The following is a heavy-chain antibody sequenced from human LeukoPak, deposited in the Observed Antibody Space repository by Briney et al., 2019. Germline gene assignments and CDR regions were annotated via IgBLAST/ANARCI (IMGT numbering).Heavy chain of an antibody. D-gene: IGHD2-21*01. V-gene: IGHV1-2*02. CDR3: AREIRQVVNWFDP. CDR1: GYTFTGYY. Sequence: ASVKVSCKASGYTFTGYYIHWVRQAPGQGLEWMGWINPNSGGTNYAQKFQGRVTMTRDKSISTAYMELSRLRSDDTAVYYCAREIRQVVNWFDPWGQGTLVTVSS. CDR2: INPNSGGT. J-gene: IGHJ5*02.